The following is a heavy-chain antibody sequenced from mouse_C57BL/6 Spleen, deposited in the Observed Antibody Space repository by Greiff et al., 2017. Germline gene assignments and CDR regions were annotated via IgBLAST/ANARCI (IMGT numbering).Heavy chain of an antibody. CDR1: GYTFTSYW. J-gene: IGHJ4*01. CDR3: ARWGQLRLVYYYAMDY. V-gene: IGHV1-53*01. CDR2: INPSNGGT. D-gene: IGHD3-2*02. Sequence: QVQLQQSGTELVKPGASVKLSCKASGYTFTSYWMHWVKQRPGQGLEWIGNINPSNGGTNYNEKFKSKATLTVDKSSSTAYMQLSSLTSEDSAVYYCARWGQLRLVYYYAMDYWGQGTSVTVSS.